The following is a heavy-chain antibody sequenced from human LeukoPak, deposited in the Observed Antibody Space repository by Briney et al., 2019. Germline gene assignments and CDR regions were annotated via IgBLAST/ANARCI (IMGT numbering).Heavy chain of an antibody. D-gene: IGHD5-24*01. V-gene: IGHV1-69*13. CDR1: GGTFSSYS. J-gene: IGHJ4*02. Sequence: ASVKVSYKASGGTFSSYSISWVQQAPGQGLEWMGGIIPIFGTANYAQKFQGRVTITADESTSTAYMEMSSLRSEDTAVYYCARDPAKATINHFDYWGQGTLVTVSS. CDR2: IIPIFGTA. CDR3: ARDPAKATINHFDY.